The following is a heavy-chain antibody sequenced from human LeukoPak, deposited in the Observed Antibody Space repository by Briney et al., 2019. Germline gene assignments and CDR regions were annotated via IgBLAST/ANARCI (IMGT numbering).Heavy chain of an antibody. J-gene: IGHJ3*02. V-gene: IGHV3-9*01. CDR2: ISWNSGSI. D-gene: IGHD3-10*01. CDR1: GFTFDDYA. Sequence: PGGSLRLSCAASGFTFDDYAMHWVRQAPGKALEWVSGISWNSGSIGYADSVKGRFTISRDNAKNSLYLQMNSLRAEDTALYYCAKEYGSGSYLGTSAFDIWGQGTMVTVSS. CDR3: AKEYGSGSYLGTSAFDI.